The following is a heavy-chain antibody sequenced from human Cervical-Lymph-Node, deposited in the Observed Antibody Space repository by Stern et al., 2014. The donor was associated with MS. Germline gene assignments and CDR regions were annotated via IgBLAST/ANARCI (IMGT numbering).Heavy chain of an antibody. CDR1: GYSFTANW. CDR3: ARDYGDYAFDY. CDR2: IYPGDSDT. V-gene: IGHV5-51*01. J-gene: IGHJ4*02. Sequence: EVQLVQSGAEGKKPGESLKISCKGSGYSFTANWIAWVRQMPGKGLEWMGIIYPGDSDTRYSPYFQGQVTISADKSISTAYLQGSSLKASDTAMYYCARDYGDYAFDYWGQGTLVTVSS. D-gene: IGHD4-17*01.